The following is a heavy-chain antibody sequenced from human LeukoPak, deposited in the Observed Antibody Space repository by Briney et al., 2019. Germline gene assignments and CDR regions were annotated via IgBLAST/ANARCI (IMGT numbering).Heavy chain of an antibody. CDR2: IYTSGST. CDR3: ARDLEGSSWASYDAFDI. CDR1: GGSISSYY. V-gene: IGHV4-4*07. D-gene: IGHD6-13*01. J-gene: IGHJ3*02. Sequence: PSETLSLTCTVSGGSISSYYWSWIRQPAGKGLEWIGRIYTSGSTNYNPSLKSRVTMSVDASKNQFSLKLSSVTAADTAVYYCARDLEGSSWASYDAFDIWGQGTMVTVSS.